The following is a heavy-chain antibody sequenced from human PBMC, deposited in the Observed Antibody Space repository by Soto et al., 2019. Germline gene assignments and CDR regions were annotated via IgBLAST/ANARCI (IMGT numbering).Heavy chain of an antibody. CDR1: GFTFSSYA. D-gene: IGHD1-26*01. Sequence: QVQLVESGGGVVQPGRSLRLSCAASGFTFSSYAMHWVRQAPGKGLEWVAVISYDGSNKYYADSVKGRFTISRDNSKNTLYLQMNSLRAEDTXXXXXXXXXXSGWF. CDR2: ISYDGSNK. V-gene: IGHV3-30-3*01. J-gene: IGHJ5*01. CDR3: XXXXXSGWF.